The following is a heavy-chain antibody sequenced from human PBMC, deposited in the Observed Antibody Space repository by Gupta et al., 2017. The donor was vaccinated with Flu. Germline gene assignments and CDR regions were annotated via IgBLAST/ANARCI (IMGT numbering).Heavy chain of an antibody. Sequence: EVQLVESGGGLVQPGRSLRLSCAASGFTFDDYAMHWVRQAPGKGLEWVSGISWNSGSIGYADSVKGRFTISRDNAKNSLYLQMNSLRAEDTALYYCAKGRYYYDTSGYSLGPNYFDYWGQGTLVTVSS. J-gene: IGHJ4*02. CDR3: AKGRYYYDTSGYSLGPNYFDY. D-gene: IGHD3-22*01. V-gene: IGHV3-9*01. CDR1: GFTFDDYA. CDR2: ISWNSGSI.